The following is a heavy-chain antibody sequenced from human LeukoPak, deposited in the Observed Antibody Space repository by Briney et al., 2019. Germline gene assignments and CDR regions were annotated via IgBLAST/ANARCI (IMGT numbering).Heavy chain of an antibody. CDR3: AREDIAAAVNFDY. Sequence: ASVKVSCKASGYTFTGYYIHWGRQAPGQGLEWVGWINPNSGGTTYAQKFKVRVTMTRATSISTAYMKLSRLRSDETAVYYCAREDIAAAVNFDYSGQGTLVTVSS. V-gene: IGHV1-2*02. D-gene: IGHD6-13*01. J-gene: IGHJ4*02. CDR2: INPNSGGT. CDR1: GYTFTGYY.